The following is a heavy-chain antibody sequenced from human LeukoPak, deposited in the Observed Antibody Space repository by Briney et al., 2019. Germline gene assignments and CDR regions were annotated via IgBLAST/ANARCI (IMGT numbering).Heavy chain of an antibody. CDR3: ARDVPCSGGSCYPRRWFDP. CDR1: GGSISSYY. V-gene: IGHV4-4*07. D-gene: IGHD2-15*01. CDR2: IYTSGST. J-gene: IGHJ5*02. Sequence: SETLSLTXTVSGGSISSYYWSWIRQPAGKGLEWIGRIYTSGSTNYNPSLKSRVTMSVDTSKHRFSLKLSSVTAADTAVYYCARDVPCSGGSCYPRRWFDPWGQGTLVTVSS.